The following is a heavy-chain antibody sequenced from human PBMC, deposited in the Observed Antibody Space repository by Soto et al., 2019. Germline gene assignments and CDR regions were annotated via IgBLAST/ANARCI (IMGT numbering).Heavy chain of an antibody. CDR2: ISYDGSNK. V-gene: IGHV3-30*18. CDR1: GFTFSSYG. D-gene: IGHD5-12*01. J-gene: IGHJ4*02. Sequence: GGSLRLSCAASGFTFSSYGMHWVRQAPGKGLEWVAVISYDGSNKYYADSVKGRFTISRDNSKNTLYLQMNSLRAEDTAVYYCAKDWGDGYNGFDYWGQGTLVTVSS. CDR3: AKDWGDGYNGFDY.